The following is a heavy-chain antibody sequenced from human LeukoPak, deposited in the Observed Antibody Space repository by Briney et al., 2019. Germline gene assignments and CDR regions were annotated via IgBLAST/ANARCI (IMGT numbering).Heavy chain of an antibody. CDR2: IRYDGSNK. D-gene: IGHD1-26*01. V-gene: IGHV3-30*02. CDR1: GFTFSSYG. CDR3: AKDYFKTPIVGAPGYFDY. J-gene: IGHJ4*02. Sequence: PGGSLRLSCAASGFTFSSYGMHWVRQAPGKGLEWVAFIRYDGSNKYYADSVKGRFTISRDNSKNTLYLQMNSLRAEDTAVYYCAKDYFKTPIVGAPGYFDYWGQGTLVTVSS.